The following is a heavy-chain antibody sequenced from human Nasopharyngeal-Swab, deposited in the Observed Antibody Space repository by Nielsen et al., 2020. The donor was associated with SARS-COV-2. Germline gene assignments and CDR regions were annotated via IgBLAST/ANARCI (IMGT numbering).Heavy chain of an antibody. CDR3: ARERSYNWSDVGFDY. CDR1: GFTFSSYG. CDR2: IWYDGSNK. D-gene: IGHD1-1*01. V-gene: IGHV3-33*01. Sequence: GESLKISCAASGFTFSSYGMHWVRQAPGKGLEWVAVIWYDGSNKYYADSVKGRFTISRDNSKNTLYLQMNSLRAEDTAVYYCARERSYNWSDVGFDYWGQGTLVTVSS. J-gene: IGHJ4*02.